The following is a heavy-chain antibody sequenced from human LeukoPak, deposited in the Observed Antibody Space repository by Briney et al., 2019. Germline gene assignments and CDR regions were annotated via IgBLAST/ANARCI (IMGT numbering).Heavy chain of an antibody. D-gene: IGHD6-19*01. V-gene: IGHV3-48*03. Sequence: RSGGSLRLSCAASGHTFSSYEMNWVRQAPGKGLEWVSYISSSGSTIYYADSVKGRFTISRDNAKNSLYLQMNSLRAEDTALYYCAKIAVAGLDFDYWGQGTLVTVSS. J-gene: IGHJ4*02. CDR2: ISSSGSTI. CDR1: GHTFSSYE. CDR3: AKIAVAGLDFDY.